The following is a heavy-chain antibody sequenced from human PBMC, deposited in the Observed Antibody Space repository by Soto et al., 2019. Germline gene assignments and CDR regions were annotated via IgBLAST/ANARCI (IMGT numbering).Heavy chain of an antibody. Sequence: PSQTLSLTCTVSGGSIVGRGYCCSWIRQHPGKGLEWIGYIYYSGSTYYNPSLKSRVTISVDTSKNQFSLKLSSVTAADSAVYYCARGRAFTYYFDYWGQGTLVTVSS. D-gene: IGHD3-3*02. V-gene: IGHV4-31*03. CDR1: GGSIVGRGYC. CDR2: IYYSGST. CDR3: ARGRAFTYYFDY. J-gene: IGHJ4*02.